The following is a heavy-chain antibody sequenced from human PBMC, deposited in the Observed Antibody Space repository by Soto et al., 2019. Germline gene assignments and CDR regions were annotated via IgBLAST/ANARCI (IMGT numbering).Heavy chain of an antibody. CDR2: IYHSGST. D-gene: IGHD3-3*01. J-gene: IGHJ5*02. CDR1: GGSISSGGYS. Sequence: SETLSLTCAVSGGSISSGGYSWSWIRQPPGKGLEWIGYIYHSGSTYYNPSLKSRVTIKPDTSKNQLSLQLNSVTPEDTAVYYCARGPAILNPWGQGILVTVSS. V-gene: IGHV4-30-2*01. CDR3: ARGPAILNP.